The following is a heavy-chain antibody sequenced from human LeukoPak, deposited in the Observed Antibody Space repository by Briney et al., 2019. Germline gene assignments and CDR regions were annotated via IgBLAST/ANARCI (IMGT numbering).Heavy chain of an antibody. CDR2: IYYSGST. J-gene: IGHJ4*02. CDR3: ASSSFNYGDYGIAYFDY. V-gene: IGHV4-30-4*01. Sequence: PSETLSLTCTVSGGSISSGDYYWSWIRQPPGKGLEWIGYIYYSGSTYYNPSLKSRVTISVDTSKNQFSLKLSSVTAADTAVYYCASSSFNYGDYGIAYFDYWGQGTLVTVSS. CDR1: GGSISSGDYY. D-gene: IGHD4-17*01.